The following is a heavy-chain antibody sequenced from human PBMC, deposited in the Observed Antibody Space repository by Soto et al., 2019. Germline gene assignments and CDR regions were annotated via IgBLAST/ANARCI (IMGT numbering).Heavy chain of an antibody. D-gene: IGHD6-19*01. CDR3: ARAGIAVAGIEYPGIDY. CDR2: ISSSGSTI. CDR1: GFTFSSYE. V-gene: IGHV3-48*03. J-gene: IGHJ4*02. Sequence: EVQLVESGGGLVQPGGSLRLSCAASGFTFSSYEMNWVRQAPGKGLEWVSYISSSGSTIYYADSVKGRFTISRDNAKNSLYLQMNSLRAEDTAVYYCARAGIAVAGIEYPGIDYWGQGTLVTVSS.